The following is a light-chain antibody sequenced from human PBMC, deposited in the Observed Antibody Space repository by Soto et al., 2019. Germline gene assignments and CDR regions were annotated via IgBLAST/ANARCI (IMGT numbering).Light chain of an antibody. Sequence: DIQMTQSPSSVSASVGDRVTITCRASQDISSWLAWYQQKPGKAPNLLIFSASSLESGVPSRFSGSGSGTEFTLTISSLQPEDFATYYCQQANNFPYTFGQGTKLEIK. CDR2: SAS. J-gene: IGKJ2*01. V-gene: IGKV1-12*01. CDR3: QQANNFPYT. CDR1: QDISSW.